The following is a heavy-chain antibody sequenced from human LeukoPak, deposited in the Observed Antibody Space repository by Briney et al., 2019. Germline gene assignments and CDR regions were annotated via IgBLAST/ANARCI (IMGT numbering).Heavy chain of an antibody. CDR2: IYSGGST. Sequence: GGSLRLSCAASGFTVSSNYMSWVRQAPGKGLEWVSVIYSGGSTYYADSVKGRFTISRDNSKNTLYLQMNSLRAEDTAVYYCARDRGSGTDYVAFDYWGQGTLVTVSS. CDR3: ARDRGSGTDYVAFDY. J-gene: IGHJ4*02. D-gene: IGHD1-26*01. CDR1: GFTVSSNY. V-gene: IGHV3-53*01.